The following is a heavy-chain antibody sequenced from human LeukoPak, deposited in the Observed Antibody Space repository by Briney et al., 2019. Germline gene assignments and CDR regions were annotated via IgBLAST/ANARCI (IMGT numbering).Heavy chain of an antibody. D-gene: IGHD6-6*01. CDR2: IYYSGST. V-gene: IGHV4-39*01. J-gene: IGHJ4*02. Sequence: SETLSLTCTVSGGSISSGDYYWSWIRQPPGKGLEWIGYIYYSGSTYYNPSLKSRVTISVDTSQNQFSLKLSSVTAADTAVYYCARHSLYSSSSLDYWGQGTLVTVSS. CDR3: ARHSLYSSSSLDY. CDR1: GGSISSGDYY.